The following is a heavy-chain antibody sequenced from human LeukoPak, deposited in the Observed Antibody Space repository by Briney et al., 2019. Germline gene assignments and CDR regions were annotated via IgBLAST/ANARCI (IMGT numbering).Heavy chain of an antibody. V-gene: IGHV4-59*01. Sequence: TSETLSLTCTVSGGSISSYYWSWIRQPPGKGLGWIGNIYYSGSTNYNPSLKSRVTISVDTSKNQFSLKLSSVIAADTAVYYCAREPWDSSSSSYYFDYWGQGTLVTVSS. CDR1: GGSISSYY. J-gene: IGHJ4*02. CDR3: AREPWDSSSSSYYFDY. CDR2: IYYSGST. D-gene: IGHD6-6*01.